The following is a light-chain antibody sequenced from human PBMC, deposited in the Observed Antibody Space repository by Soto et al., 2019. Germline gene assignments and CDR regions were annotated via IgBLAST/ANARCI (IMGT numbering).Light chain of an antibody. CDR2: AAS. CDR1: QSVSSSY. V-gene: IGKV3-20*01. J-gene: IGKJ1*01. CDR3: QQDGIARR. Sequence: EIGLTQSPGTLSLSPGERATLSCRASQSVSSSYLAWYQQKPGQAPRLLIYAASSRATGIPDRFSGSGSGADFTLTISRLEPEDFAVYYCQQDGIARRCGQGTKVEIK.